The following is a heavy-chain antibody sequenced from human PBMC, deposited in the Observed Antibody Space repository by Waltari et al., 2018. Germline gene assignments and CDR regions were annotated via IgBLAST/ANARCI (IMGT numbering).Heavy chain of an antibody. CDR1: GGSFSGYY. CDR2: INHSGST. CDR3: ARGRRYYDFWSGSLFDY. Sequence: QVQLQQWGAGLLKPSETLSLTCAVYGGSFSGYYWSWIRQPPGKGLGWIGEINHSGSTNYNPSLKSRVTISVDTSKNQFSLKLSSVTAADTAVYYCARGRRYYDFWSGSLFDYWGQGTLVTVSS. V-gene: IGHV4-34*01. J-gene: IGHJ4*02. D-gene: IGHD3-3*01.